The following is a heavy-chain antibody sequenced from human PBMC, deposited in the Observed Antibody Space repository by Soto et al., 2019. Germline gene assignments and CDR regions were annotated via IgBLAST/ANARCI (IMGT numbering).Heavy chain of an antibody. CDR2: IWYDGSNK. V-gene: IGHV3-33*01. J-gene: IGHJ4*02. CDR1: GFTVSSYG. Sequence: WGSLRLSCAASGFTVSSYGMHWVRQAPGKGLEWVAVIWYDGSNKYYADSVKGRFTISRDNSKNTLYLQMNSLRAEDTAVYYCARDNSSGPYFDYWGQGTLVTVSS. D-gene: IGHD6-19*01. CDR3: ARDNSSGPYFDY.